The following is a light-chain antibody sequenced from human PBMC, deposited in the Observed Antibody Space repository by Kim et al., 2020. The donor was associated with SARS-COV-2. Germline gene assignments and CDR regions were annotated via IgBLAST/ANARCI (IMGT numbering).Light chain of an antibody. CDR3: NSRDSNDNVV. CDR1: NLGNYY. V-gene: IGLV3-19*01. CDR2: CKN. Sequence: VALGQTVRMTCQGDNLGNYYTTWYQQEPGHAPKVVIYCKNNRPSGIPDRFSGSSSGNTASLTISGTQAGDEADYYCNSRDSNDNVVFGGGAKLTVL. J-gene: IGLJ2*01.